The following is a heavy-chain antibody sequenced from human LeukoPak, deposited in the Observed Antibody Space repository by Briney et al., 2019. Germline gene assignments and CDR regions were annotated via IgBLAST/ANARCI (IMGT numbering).Heavy chain of an antibody. CDR1: GFTFSSYA. CDR2: ISYDGSNK. D-gene: IGHD3-22*01. Sequence: HPGRSLRLSCAASGFTFSSYAMHWVRQAPGKGLEWVAVISYDGSNKYYADSVKGRFTISRDNSKNTLYLQMNSLRAEDTAVYYCAKPTYDSSGYYFDYWGQGTLVTVSS. J-gene: IGHJ4*02. V-gene: IGHV3-30*18. CDR3: AKPTYDSSGYYFDY.